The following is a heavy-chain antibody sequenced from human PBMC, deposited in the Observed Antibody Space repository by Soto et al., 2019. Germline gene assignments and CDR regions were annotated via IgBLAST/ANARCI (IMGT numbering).Heavy chain of an antibody. CDR1: GFTFISYA. CDR2: ISGSGGST. D-gene: IGHD6-19*01. V-gene: IGHV3-23*01. Sequence: GGSLRLSCAASGFTFISYAMCWVRQAPGKGLEWVSAISGSGGSTYYADSVKGRFTISRDNSKNTLYLQMNSLRAEDTAVYYCAKELRPYSSGWFDYWGQGTLVTVSS. J-gene: IGHJ4*02. CDR3: AKELRPYSSGWFDY.